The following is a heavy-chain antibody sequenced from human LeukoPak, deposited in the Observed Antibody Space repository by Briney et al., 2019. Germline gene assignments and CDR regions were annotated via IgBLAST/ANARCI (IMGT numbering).Heavy chain of an antibody. CDR1: GGSISSYY. CDR2: IYYSGST. V-gene: IGHV4-59*01. J-gene: IGHJ4*02. CDR3: ARDGITGTTPFDY. D-gene: IGHD1-7*01. Sequence: SETLSLTCTVSGGSISSYYWSRIRQPPGKGLEWIGYIYYSGSTNYNPSLKSRVTISVDTSKNQFSLKLSSVTAADTAVYYCARDGITGTTPFDYWGQGTLVTVSS.